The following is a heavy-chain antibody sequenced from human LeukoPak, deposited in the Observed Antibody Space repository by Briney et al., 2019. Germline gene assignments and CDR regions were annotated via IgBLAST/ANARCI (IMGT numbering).Heavy chain of an antibody. J-gene: IGHJ4*02. Sequence: PGGSLRLSCAASGFTFSNCWMTWVRQAPGKGLEWVANIKDDGSDKYYVDSVKGRFTISRDNAKNTLYLQMNSLRAEDTAVYYCARWGVDSSGSDIGFDYWGQGTLVTVSS. V-gene: IGHV3-7*01. D-gene: IGHD3-22*01. CDR1: GFTFSNCW. CDR2: IKDDGSDK. CDR3: ARWGVDSSGSDIGFDY.